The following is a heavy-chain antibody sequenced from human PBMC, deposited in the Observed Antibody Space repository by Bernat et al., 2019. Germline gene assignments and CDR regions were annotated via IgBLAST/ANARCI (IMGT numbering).Heavy chain of an antibody. CDR2: INTDGSTT. D-gene: IGHD6-13*01. Sequence: EVQLVESGGGLVQPGGSLRLSCAASGFTFSGYWMDWVRQAPGKGLVWVSRINTDGSTTDYADSVKGRFTISRDNAKNTLYLQMNSLRAEDTAVYYCARLGSRWSLDYWGQGTLVTVSS. CDR1: GFTFSGYW. J-gene: IGHJ4*02. CDR3: ARLGSRWSLDY. V-gene: IGHV3-74*01.